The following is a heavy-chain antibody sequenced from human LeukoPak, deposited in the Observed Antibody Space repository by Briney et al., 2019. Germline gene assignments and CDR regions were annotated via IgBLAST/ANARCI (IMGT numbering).Heavy chain of an antibody. CDR2: ISSSSSTI. CDR1: GFTFSSYS. D-gene: IGHD1-7*01. V-gene: IGHV3-48*01. CDR3: ARSAYITGTMNYFDY. Sequence: GGSLRLSCAASGFTFSSYSMNWVRQAPGKGLEWVSYISSSSSTIYYADSVKGRFTISRDNAKNSLYLQMNSLRAEDTAVYYCARSAYITGTMNYFDYWGQGTLVTVSS. J-gene: IGHJ4*02.